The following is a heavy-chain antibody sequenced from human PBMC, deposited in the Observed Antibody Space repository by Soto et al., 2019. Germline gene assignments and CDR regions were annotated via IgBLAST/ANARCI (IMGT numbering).Heavy chain of an antibody. CDR1: GYTFTGYY. Sequence: ASVKVSCKASGYTFTGYYMHWVRQAPGQGLEWMGWISAYNGDTNYAQKLQGRVTMTTDTSTSTAYMELRSLRSDDTAVYYCARPWDGLQDWGQGTLVTVSS. CDR3: ARPWDGLQD. D-gene: IGHD3-16*01. V-gene: IGHV1-18*04. J-gene: IGHJ4*02. CDR2: ISAYNGDT.